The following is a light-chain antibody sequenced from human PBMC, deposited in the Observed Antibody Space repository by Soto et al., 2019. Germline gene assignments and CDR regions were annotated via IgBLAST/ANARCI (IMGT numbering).Light chain of an antibody. V-gene: IGKV1-5*03. CDR3: QQYNSYSWT. CDR1: QSISNL. Sequence: DIQMTQSPSTLSASVGYRVTITCWASQSISNLLAWYQQKPGKDPKLRIYKASRLQSGVPSRFSSSGSGTEFTLAIGSLRPDDFETYDCQQYNSYSWTGGQGIQVEI. CDR2: KAS. J-gene: IGKJ1*01.